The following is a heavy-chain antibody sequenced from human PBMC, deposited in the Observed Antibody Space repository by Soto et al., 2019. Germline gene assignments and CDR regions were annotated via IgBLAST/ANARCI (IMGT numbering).Heavy chain of an antibody. CDR3: ARDTRATTGWNNYFDY. D-gene: IGHD1-1*01. CDR2: VSTYNGNT. J-gene: IGHJ4*02. CDR1: GYKFSAYG. V-gene: IGHV1-18*01. Sequence: QVHLVQSGAEVKRPGASVRVSCKASGYKFSAYGISWVRQAPGQGLKWMGWVSTYNGNTYSAQNFQGRVTLTRDTSTNTAYMELRSLPSDDTAVFYCARDTRATTGWNNYFDYWGQGTLVTVSS.